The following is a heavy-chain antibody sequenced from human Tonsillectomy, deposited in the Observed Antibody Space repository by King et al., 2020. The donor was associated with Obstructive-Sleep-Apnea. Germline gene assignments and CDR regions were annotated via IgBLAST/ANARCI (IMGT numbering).Heavy chain of an antibody. CDR3: AKSPDPDYYASTDYYYPPYYFDY. CDR2: ISGRGSNT. V-gene: IGHV3-23*04. D-gene: IGHD3-22*01. CDR1: GFTFSSYA. J-gene: IGHJ4*02. Sequence: VQLVESGGGLVQPGGSLRLSCAVSGFTFSSYAMTWVRQAPGKGLEWVSTISGRGSNTYYADSVKGRFTISRDNSKNTLYLQMNSLRAEDTAVYYCAKSPDPDYYASTDYYYPPYYFDYWGQGTLVTVSS.